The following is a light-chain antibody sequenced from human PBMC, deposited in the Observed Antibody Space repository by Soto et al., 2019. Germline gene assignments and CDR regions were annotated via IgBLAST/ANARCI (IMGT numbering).Light chain of an antibody. CDR1: QSVSNN. V-gene: IGKV3-15*01. CDR2: YAS. CDR3: QQYNNWPPIT. Sequence: EIMMTQSPATLSVSPGERGTISCRASQSVSNNLAWYQQKPGQAPRLLIYYASTRATGIPARFSGSGSGTEFTLTISSLQSEDFALYYCQQYNNWPPITFGQGTRLEIK. J-gene: IGKJ5*01.